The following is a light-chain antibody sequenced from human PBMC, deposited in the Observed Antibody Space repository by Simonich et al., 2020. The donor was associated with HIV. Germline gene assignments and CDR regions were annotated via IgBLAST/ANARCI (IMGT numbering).Light chain of an antibody. J-gene: IGLJ2*01. CDR2: GTS. CDR1: SSNIGAGYD. V-gene: IGLV1-40*01. CDR3: QSYDSSLSGVV. Sequence: QSVLTQPPSVSGAPGQRVTISCSGRSSNIGAGYDVHWYQQLPGKAPKLLIYGTSNRPSGVPDRFSGSKSGTSASLAITGLQAKDEADYYCQSYDSSLSGVVFGGGTKLTVL.